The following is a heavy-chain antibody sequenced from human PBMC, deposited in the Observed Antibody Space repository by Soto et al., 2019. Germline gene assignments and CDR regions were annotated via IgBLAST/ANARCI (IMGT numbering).Heavy chain of an antibody. Sequence: GGSLRLSCAASGFTFSSFSMNWVRQAPGKGLEWVSYISTSSSTIYYADSVKGRFTISRDNAKNSLYLQMNSLRDEDTAVYYCARDRYFLEMATIAYYYGMDVWGQGTTVTVSS. D-gene: IGHD5-12*01. V-gene: IGHV3-48*02. J-gene: IGHJ6*02. CDR1: GFTFSSFS. CDR3: ARDRYFLEMATIAYYYGMDV. CDR2: ISTSSSTI.